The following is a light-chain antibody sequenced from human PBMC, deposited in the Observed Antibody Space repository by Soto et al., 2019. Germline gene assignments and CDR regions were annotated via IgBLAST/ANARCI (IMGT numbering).Light chain of an antibody. CDR1: SSDVGGYND. V-gene: IGLV2-8*01. Sequence: QSVLTHPPSSSVSPVQSVTISCTGTSSDVGGYNDGSWYQQHPGKAPKLMIYEVSKRPSGVPDRFSGSNSGNTASLTGSGLQAEDEADYYCSSYACSNNVVFGVGTKLTVL. CDR2: EVS. CDR3: SSYACSNNVV. J-gene: IGLJ2*01.